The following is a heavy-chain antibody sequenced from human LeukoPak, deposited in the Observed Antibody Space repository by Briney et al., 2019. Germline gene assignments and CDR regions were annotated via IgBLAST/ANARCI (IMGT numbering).Heavy chain of an antibody. V-gene: IGHV4-34*01. D-gene: IGHD1-26*01. Sequence: SETLSLTCAVYGGSFSGYYWSWIRQPPGKGLEWIGEINHSGSTNYNPSLTSRVTVSVDTSKNQFSLKLSSVSAADTAVYYCARDSSGGWELLLGWHYYYGMDVWGQGTTVTVSS. CDR3: ARDSSGGWELLLGWHYYYGMDV. CDR2: INHSGST. CDR1: GGSFSGYY. J-gene: IGHJ6*02.